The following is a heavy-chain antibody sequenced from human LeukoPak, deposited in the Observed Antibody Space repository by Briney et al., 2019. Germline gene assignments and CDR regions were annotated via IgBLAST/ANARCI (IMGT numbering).Heavy chain of an antibody. CDR3: ARDILATSIAAPYY. CDR1: GGSISSSTYY. J-gene: IGHJ4*02. V-gene: IGHV4-39*07. CDR2: IFYSGRT. Sequence: PSGTLSLTCAVSGGSISSSTYYWGWIRQPPGKGLEWIGSIFYSGRTYHNPSLKSRVTMSVDTSKNQFSLRLSSVNAADTAVYYCARDILATSIAAPYYWGQGTLVTVSS. D-gene: IGHD6-13*01.